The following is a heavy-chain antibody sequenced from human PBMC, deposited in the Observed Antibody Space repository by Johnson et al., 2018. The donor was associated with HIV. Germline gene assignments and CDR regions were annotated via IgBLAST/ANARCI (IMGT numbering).Heavy chain of an antibody. CDR2: ISIGGST. CDR1: GFTFSTKY. V-gene: IGHV3-66*01. J-gene: IGHJ3*02. D-gene: IGHD5-24*01. CDR3: ARGRGWWLQLGGAFDI. Sequence: VQLVESGGGVVQPGRSLRLSCAASGFTFSTKYFNWVRQAPGKGLECVSVISIGGSTYYADSVKGRFTISRDNSKNTLYLQMNSLRAEDTAIYYCARGRGWWLQLGGAFDIWGQGTMVTVSS.